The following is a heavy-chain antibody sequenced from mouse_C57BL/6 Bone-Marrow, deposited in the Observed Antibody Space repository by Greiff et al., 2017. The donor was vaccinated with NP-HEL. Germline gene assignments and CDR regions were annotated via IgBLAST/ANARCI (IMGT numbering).Heavy chain of an antibody. CDR2: IYPGSGNT. V-gene: IGHV1-76*01. D-gene: IGHD1-1*01. CDR3: ARSPTVAFDY. CDR1: GYTFTDYY. J-gene: IGHJ2*01. Sequence: VQLQQSGAELVRPGASVKLSCKASGYTFTDYYINWVKQRPGQGLEWIARIYPGSGNTYYNEKFKGKATLTAEKSSSTAYMQLSSLTSEDSAVYFCARSPTVAFDYWGQGTTLTVSS.